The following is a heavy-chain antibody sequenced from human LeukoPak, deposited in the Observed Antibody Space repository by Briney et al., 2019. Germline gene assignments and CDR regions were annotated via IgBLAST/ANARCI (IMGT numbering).Heavy chain of an antibody. CDR2: ISHDGSNE. CDR3: ARDVSVAGLD. CDR1: GFTLSTHG. D-gene: IGHD6-19*01. V-gene: IGHV3-30-3*01. Sequence: GGSLRLSCAASGFTLSTHGMHWVRQAPGKGLEWVAVISHDGSNEHYADSVKGRFIISRDNSKNTLYLQVNSLRAEDTAVYYCARDVSVAGLDWGQGTLVIVSS. J-gene: IGHJ4*02.